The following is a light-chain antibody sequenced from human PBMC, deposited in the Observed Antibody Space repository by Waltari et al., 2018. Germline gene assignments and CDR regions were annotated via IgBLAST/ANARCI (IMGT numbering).Light chain of an antibody. CDR2: SKD. Sequence: SSELTRAPAVSVPLVQTVSITCHGDRHRSFYESWYQQKPGQAPVLAIYSKDKRPSGIPDRFSGSTSGDTASLTITGAQAEDEADYYCYSRDSSGNHYVFGSGTKVTVL. CDR1: RHRSFY. V-gene: IGLV3-19*01. J-gene: IGLJ1*01. CDR3: YSRDSSGNHYV.